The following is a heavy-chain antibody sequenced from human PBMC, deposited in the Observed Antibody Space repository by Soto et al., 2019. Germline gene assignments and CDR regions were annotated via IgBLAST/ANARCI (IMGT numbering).Heavy chain of an antibody. CDR3: ASGIWRSCRYDYYYGMDV. Sequence: QLQLQESGPGLVKPSETQSLTCIVSGGSISSRSYYWGWIRQPPGKGLEWIGSVYYRGSTYYNPSLRSRVTIFVDTSKNQFSLKLSPVTGADTAVYYCASGIWRSCRYDYYYGMDVWGQGTTVTDSS. V-gene: IGHV4-39*01. CDR1: GGSISSRSYY. CDR2: VYYRGST. J-gene: IGHJ6*02. D-gene: IGHD1-26*01.